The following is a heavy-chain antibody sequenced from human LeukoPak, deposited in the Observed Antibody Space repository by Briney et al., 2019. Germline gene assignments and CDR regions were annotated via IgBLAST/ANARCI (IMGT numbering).Heavy chain of an antibody. Sequence: ASVKVSCKTSGYTFSGSYIHWVRQAPGQGLEWMGRINPNSGDTNYAQNFQGRVTMTRDTSITTAYMELSSLTSDDPAVYFCARSAENCNNGVCFTDYYMDVWGKGTTVTVSS. D-gene: IGHD2-8*01. CDR1: GYTFSGSY. J-gene: IGHJ6*03. CDR3: ARSAENCNNGVCFTDYYMDV. V-gene: IGHV1-2*06. CDR2: INPNSGDT.